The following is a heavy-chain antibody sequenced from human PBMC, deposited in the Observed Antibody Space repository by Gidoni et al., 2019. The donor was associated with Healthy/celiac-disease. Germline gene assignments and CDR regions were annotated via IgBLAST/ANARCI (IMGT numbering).Heavy chain of an antibody. J-gene: IGHJ2*01. CDR1: GGSFSGYY. D-gene: IGHD2-21*02. V-gene: IGHV4-34*01. CDR3: ARGQVISDIVVVTAIRNWYFDL. Sequence: QVQLQQWGAGLLKPSETLSLTCAVSGGSFSGYYWRWLRQPPGKGLEWIGEINHSGSTNYNPSLKSRVTISVETSKNQFSLKLSPVTAADTAVYYGARGQVISDIVVVTAIRNWYFDLWGRGTLVTVSS. CDR2: INHSGST.